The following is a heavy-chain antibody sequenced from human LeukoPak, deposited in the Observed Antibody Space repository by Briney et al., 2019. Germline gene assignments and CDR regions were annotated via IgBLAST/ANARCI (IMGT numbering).Heavy chain of an antibody. D-gene: IGHD6-19*01. CDR3: AGVLHSSGWYSLDY. CDR2: ISTNGGST. V-gene: IGHV3-64*01. J-gene: IGHJ4*02. CDR1: GFTFSTYA. Sequence: PGGSLRLSCVASGFTFSTYAMHWVRQAPGKGLEYVSAISTNGGSTYYANSVKDRFTISRDNSKNTLYLQMGSLRPEDMAVYYCAGVLHSSGWYSLDYWGQGTLVTVSS.